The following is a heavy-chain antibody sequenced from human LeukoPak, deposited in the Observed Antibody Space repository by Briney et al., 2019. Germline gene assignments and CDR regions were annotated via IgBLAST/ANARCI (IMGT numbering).Heavy chain of an antibody. CDR1: GFTFSSYA. CDR2: ISYDGSNK. CDR3: ARALELKAFDY. J-gene: IGHJ4*01. D-gene: IGHD1-26*01. Sequence: GGSLRLSCAASGFTFSSYAMHWVRQAPGKGLEWVAVISYDGSNKYYADSVKGRFTISRDNSKNTLYLQMNSLRAEDTAVYYCARALELKAFDYWGQGTLVTVPS. V-gene: IGHV3-30-3*01.